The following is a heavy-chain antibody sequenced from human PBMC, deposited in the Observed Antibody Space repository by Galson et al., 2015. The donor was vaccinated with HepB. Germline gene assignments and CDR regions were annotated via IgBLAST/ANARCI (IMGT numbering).Heavy chain of an antibody. V-gene: IGHV3-23*01. CDR1: GFTFSSYA. CDR3: ANDPAYSSSWPPAY. J-gene: IGHJ4*02. D-gene: IGHD6-13*01. CDR2: ISGSGGST. Sequence: SLRLSCAASGFTFSSYAMSWVRQAPGKGLEWVSAISGSGGSTYYADSVKGRFTISRDNSKNTLYLQMNSLRAEDTAVYYCANDPAYSSSWPPAYWGQGTLVTVSS.